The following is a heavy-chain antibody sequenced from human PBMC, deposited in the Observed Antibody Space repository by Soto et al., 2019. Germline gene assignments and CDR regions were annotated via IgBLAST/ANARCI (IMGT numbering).Heavy chain of an antibody. J-gene: IGHJ6*02. CDR2: IIPIFGTA. V-gene: IGHV1-69*13. Sequence: SVKVSCKASGGTFSSYAISWVRQAPGQGLEWMGGIIPIFGTANYAQKFQGRVTITADESTSTAYMELSSLRSEDTAVYYCASGWSSSTSRARERYYYYGMDVWGQGTTVTVSS. CDR3: ASGWSSSTSRARERYYYYGMDV. CDR1: GGTFSSYA. D-gene: IGHD2-2*01.